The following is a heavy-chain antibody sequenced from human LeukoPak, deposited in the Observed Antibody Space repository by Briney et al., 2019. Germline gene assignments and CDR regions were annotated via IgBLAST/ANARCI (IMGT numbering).Heavy chain of an antibody. CDR3: ARSTRRRRGDYYYYGMDV. Sequence: PSETLSLTCTVSGGSITSYYWSWIRQPPGKGLEWIGYIYCSGSTNYNPSLKSRVTISVDTSKNQFSLKLSSVTAADTAVYYCARSTRRRRGDYYYYGMDVWGKGTTVTVSS. CDR1: GGSITSYY. V-gene: IGHV4-59*01. J-gene: IGHJ6*04. D-gene: IGHD1-1*01. CDR2: IYCSGST.